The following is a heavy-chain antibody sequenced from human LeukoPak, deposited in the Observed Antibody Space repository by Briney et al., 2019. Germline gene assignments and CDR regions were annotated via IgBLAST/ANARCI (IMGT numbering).Heavy chain of an antibody. Sequence: GGSLRLSCAASGFTVSSNYMSWIRQAPGRGLEWVSFIYSGGSTYYADSVRGRFIISRDNSKNTLYLQMNSLRAEDTAVYYCARRAGSYSHSYDYWGQGTLVTVSS. CDR3: ARRAGSYSHSYDY. V-gene: IGHV3-53*01. J-gene: IGHJ4*02. CDR2: IYSGGST. D-gene: IGHD2-15*01. CDR1: GFTVSSNY.